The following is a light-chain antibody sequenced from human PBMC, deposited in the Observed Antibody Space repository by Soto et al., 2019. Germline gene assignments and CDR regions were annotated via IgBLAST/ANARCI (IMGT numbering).Light chain of an antibody. V-gene: IGLV2-23*01. CDR3: CSYAGSSTPYV. CDR1: SSDVGSYNL. CDR2: EGS. Sequence: QSALTQPASVSGSPGQSITISCTGTSSDVGSYNLVSWYQQHQGKAPKLMIYEGSKRPSGVSNRFSGSKSGNTASLTISGLQAEDEADYYCCSYAGSSTPYVFGTGTKVTVL. J-gene: IGLJ1*01.